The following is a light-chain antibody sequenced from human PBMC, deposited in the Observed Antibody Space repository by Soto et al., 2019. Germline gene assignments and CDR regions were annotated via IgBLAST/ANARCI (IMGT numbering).Light chain of an antibody. CDR2: SAS. J-gene: IGKJ2*01. V-gene: IGKV3-15*01. CDR1: QSVST. CDR3: QQHNNWPYT. Sequence: EVVMTQSPATLSVSPGERATLSCRASQSVSTLAWYQQKPGQAPRLLIYSASTRATGVPARFSGSGSGTEFTLTISSLQSEDFAVYYCQQHNNWPYTFGQGTKLEI.